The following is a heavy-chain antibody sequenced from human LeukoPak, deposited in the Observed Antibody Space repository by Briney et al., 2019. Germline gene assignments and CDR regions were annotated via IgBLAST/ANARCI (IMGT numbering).Heavy chain of an antibody. CDR3: ARDLTIVVVPAATGRPGWFDP. Sequence: SVKISCKASGGTFSSYAISWVRQAPGQGLEWMGGIIPIFGTANYTQKFQGRVTITADESTSTAYMELSSLRSEDTAVYYCARDLTIVVVPAATGRPGWFDPWGQGTLVTVSS. CDR2: IIPIFGTA. J-gene: IGHJ5*02. CDR1: GGTFSSYA. D-gene: IGHD2-2*01. V-gene: IGHV1-69*01.